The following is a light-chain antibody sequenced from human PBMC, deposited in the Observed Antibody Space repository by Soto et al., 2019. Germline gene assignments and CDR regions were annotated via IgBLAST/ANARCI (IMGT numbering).Light chain of an antibody. CDR1: QSVSSN. Sequence: EIVMTQSPATLSVSPGERATLSCRASQSVSSNLAWYQQKPGQAPRLLIYHASTRATGIPARFSGSGSGTEFHLTISSLQSEDFAVYYCQQYNKWPLTFGGGIKVEIK. CDR3: QQYNKWPLT. CDR2: HAS. V-gene: IGKV3-15*01. J-gene: IGKJ4*01.